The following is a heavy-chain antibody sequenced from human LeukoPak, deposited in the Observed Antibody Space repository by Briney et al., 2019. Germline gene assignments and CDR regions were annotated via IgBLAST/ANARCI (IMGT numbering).Heavy chain of an antibody. CDR1: GYTFTSYG. Sequence: ASVKVSCKASGYTFTSYGISWVRQAPGQGLEWMGWISAYNGNTNYAQKLQCRVTMTTDTSTSTAYMELRSLRSDDTAIYYCARGIESYGDYGYWGQGILVTVSS. J-gene: IGHJ4*02. CDR3: ARGIESYGDYGY. D-gene: IGHD4-17*01. CDR2: ISAYNGNT. V-gene: IGHV1-18*01.